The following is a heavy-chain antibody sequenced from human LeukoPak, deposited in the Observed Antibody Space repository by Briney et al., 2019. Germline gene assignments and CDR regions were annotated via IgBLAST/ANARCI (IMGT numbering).Heavy chain of an antibody. CDR2: INSDGSST. Sequence: GGSLRLSCAASGFTFSSYWTHWVRHAPGKGLVWVSRINSDGSSTSYADSVKGRFTISRDNAKNTLYLQMNSLRAEDTAVYYCAREPCSSTSCYPNHFDYWGQGTLVTVSS. D-gene: IGHD2-2*01. CDR1: GFTFSSYW. V-gene: IGHV3-74*01. CDR3: AREPCSSTSCYPNHFDY. J-gene: IGHJ4*02.